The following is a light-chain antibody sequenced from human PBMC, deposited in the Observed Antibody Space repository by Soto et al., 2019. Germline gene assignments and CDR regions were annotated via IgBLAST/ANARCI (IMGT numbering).Light chain of an antibody. CDR1: SSDVGGYNF. CDR2: EGT. CDR3: SSYAGGIKWV. V-gene: IGLV2-8*01. Sequence: QSALTQPPSASGSPGQSVTISCTGTSSDVGGYNFVSWYQQHPGKAPKFMIYEGTKRPSGVPDRFSGSKSGNTASLTVSGFQAEDEAEYYCSSYAGGIKWVFGGGTKVTVL. J-gene: IGLJ3*02.